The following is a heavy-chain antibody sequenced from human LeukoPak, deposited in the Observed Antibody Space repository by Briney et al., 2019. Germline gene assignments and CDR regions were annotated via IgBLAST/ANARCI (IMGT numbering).Heavy chain of an antibody. J-gene: IGHJ3*02. CDR3: ARDRLGSGSHDAFDI. CDR1: GGSISSYY. Sequence: SETLSLTCTVSGGSISSYYWSWIRQPPGKGLEWIGYIYYSGSTNYNPSLKSRVTISVDTSKNQFSLKLSSVTAADTAVYYCARDRLGSGSHDAFDIWGQGTMVTVSS. CDR2: IYYSGST. D-gene: IGHD6-19*01. V-gene: IGHV4-59*01.